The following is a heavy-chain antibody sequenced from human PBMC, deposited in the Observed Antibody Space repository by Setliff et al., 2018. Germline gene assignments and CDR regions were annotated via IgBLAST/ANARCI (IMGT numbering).Heavy chain of an antibody. Sequence: PGESLKISCKGSGYSFTTYWIGWVRQMPGKGLELMGIIYPADSDPRYSPSFQGQVTISVDKSISTVYLHWSSLKASDTAMYYCARLGAPASHDAFDIWGQGTMVTVSS. CDR1: GYSFTTYW. D-gene: IGHD6-25*01. CDR2: IYPADSDP. CDR3: ARLGAPASHDAFDI. V-gene: IGHV5-51*01. J-gene: IGHJ3*02.